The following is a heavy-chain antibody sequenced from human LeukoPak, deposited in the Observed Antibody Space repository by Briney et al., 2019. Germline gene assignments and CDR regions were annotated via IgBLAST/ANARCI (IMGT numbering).Heavy chain of an antibody. D-gene: IGHD6-19*01. CDR2: IYPGDSDT. CDR1: GYSLTSYW. J-gene: IGHJ4*02. V-gene: IGHV5-51*01. CDR3: ATHSRSSASNY. Sequence: GESLKISCKGSGYSLTSYWIGWVRQMPGKGLEWMGIIYPGDSDTRYSPSFQGQVTISVDKSTSTASLQWSSLKASDTAMYYCATHSRSSASNYWGQGTLVTVSS.